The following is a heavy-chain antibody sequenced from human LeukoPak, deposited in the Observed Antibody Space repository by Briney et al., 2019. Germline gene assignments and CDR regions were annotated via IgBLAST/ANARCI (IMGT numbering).Heavy chain of an antibody. V-gene: IGHV6-1*01. D-gene: IGHD1-26*01. CDR3: ARDRGWEILHAFDI. J-gene: IGHJ3*02. CDR1: GDSVSSNSAS. Sequence: SQTLSLTCAISGDSVSSNSASWNWIRQSPSRGLEWPGRTYYRSKWYTEYAGSVRGRITINADTSKNQFSLQLYSVTPDDTAVYYCARDRGWEILHAFDIWGQGTMVIVST. CDR2: TYYRSKWYT.